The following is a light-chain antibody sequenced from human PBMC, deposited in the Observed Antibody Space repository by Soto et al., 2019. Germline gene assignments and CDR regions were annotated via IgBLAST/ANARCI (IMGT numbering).Light chain of an antibody. V-gene: IGKV3-15*01. J-gene: IGKJ1*01. CDR2: GAS. CDR1: QSVSSN. CDR3: QQYNNWPPWT. Sequence: EVVMTQSPATLSVSPGERATLSCRASQSVSSNLAWYQQKPGQAPRLLIYGASTRAAGIPARFSGSGSGTEFTFTISRLLSEYFAVYYCQQYNNWPPWTFGQGTKVEIK.